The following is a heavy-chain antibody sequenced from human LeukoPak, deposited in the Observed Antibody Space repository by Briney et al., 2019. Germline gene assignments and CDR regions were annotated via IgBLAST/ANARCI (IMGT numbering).Heavy chain of an antibody. J-gene: IGHJ2*01. CDR1: GVSISSSSYY. V-gene: IGHV4-39*01. CDR3: ARHVGSGYWYFDL. CDR2: IYYSGST. D-gene: IGHD2-15*01. Sequence: PSETLSLTCTVSGVSISSSSYYWGWIRQPPGKGLEWIGSIYYSGSTSYNPSLKSRVTISVDTSKNQFSLKLSSVTAADTAVYYCARHVGSGYWYFDLWGRGTLVTVSS.